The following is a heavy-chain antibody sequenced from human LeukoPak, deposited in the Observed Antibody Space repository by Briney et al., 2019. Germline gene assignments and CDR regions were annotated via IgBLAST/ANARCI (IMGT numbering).Heavy chain of an antibody. D-gene: IGHD2-8*01. CDR1: GGSISNYY. CDR3: ARMMRDIVLMVPYYFDY. CDR2: IYYSGST. Sequence: SETLSLTCTVSGGSISNYYWSWIRQPPGKGLEWIGYIYYSGSTNYNPSLKSRVTISVDTSKNQFSLKLSSVTAADTAVYYCARMMRDIVLMVPYYFDYWGQGTLVTVSS. J-gene: IGHJ4*02. V-gene: IGHV4-59*01.